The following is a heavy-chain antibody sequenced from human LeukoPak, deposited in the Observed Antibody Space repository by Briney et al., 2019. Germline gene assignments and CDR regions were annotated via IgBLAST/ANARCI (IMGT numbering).Heavy chain of an antibody. CDR2: IYYSGST. V-gene: IGHV4-39*07. CDR1: GGSISSSSYY. CDR3: ARVGFYGSPDDF. D-gene: IGHD3-10*01. J-gene: IGHJ4*02. Sequence: KPSETLSLTCTVSGGSISSSSYYWGWIRQPPGKGLEWIGSIYYSGSTYYNPSLKSPVTISVDTSKNQFSLKLSSVTAADTAVYYCARVGFYGSPDDFWGQGTLVTVSS.